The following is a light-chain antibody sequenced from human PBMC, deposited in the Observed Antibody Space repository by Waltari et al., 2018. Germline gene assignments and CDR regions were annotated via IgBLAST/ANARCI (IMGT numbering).Light chain of an antibody. Sequence: QSVLTQPPSASGTPGQRVTISCPGSSSNIGSNYVYWYQQVQGTAPKLLIYRNNQRPSGGPDRFSGSKSGTSASLAISGRRSEDEADYYCGTWDGSLSAWVFGGGTKLTVL. CDR3: GTWDGSLSAWV. CDR1: SSNIGSNY. CDR2: RNN. J-gene: IGLJ3*02. V-gene: IGLV1-47*01.